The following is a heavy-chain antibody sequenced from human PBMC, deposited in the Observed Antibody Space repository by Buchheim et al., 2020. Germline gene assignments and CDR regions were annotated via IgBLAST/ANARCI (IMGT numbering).Heavy chain of an antibody. Sequence: QLQLQDSGPGLVKPSETLSLTCTVSGGSISSSSYYWGWIRQRPGKGLEWIGTIYYSGSTYYNPSLKSRLTISVEPSKNQFSLKLRSVTASDTAVYYCARTSYYGMDVWGQGTT. V-gene: IGHV4-39*01. CDR3: ARTSYYGMDV. CDR1: GGSISSSSYY. J-gene: IGHJ6*02. CDR2: IYYSGST.